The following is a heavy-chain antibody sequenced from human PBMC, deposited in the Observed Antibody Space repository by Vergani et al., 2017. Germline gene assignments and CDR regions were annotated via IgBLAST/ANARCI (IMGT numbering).Heavy chain of an antibody. V-gene: IGHV3-30*04. CDR1: GFTFCSYA. CDR3: RICGGDCSRDY. J-gene: IGHJ4*02. CDR2: ISYDGSNK. D-gene: IGHD2-21*02. Sequence: QVQLVESGGGVVQPGRSLRLSCAASGFTFCSYAMHWVRQAPGKGLEWVAVISYDGSNKYYADSVKGRFTISRDNSKNTLYLQMKSLRAEDTAVDYCRICGGDCSRDYWGQGTLVTVSS.